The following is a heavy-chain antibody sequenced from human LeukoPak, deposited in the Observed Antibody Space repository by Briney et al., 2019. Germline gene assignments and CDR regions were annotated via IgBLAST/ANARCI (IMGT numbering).Heavy chain of an antibody. V-gene: IGHV4-59*08. CDR2: IYYSGST. CDR3: ASLYVGSTHLDF. D-gene: IGHD1-26*01. CDR1: GGSISSYY. Sequence: SETLSFTCTVSGGSISSYYWSWIRQPPGKGLEWIGYIYYSGSTNYNPSLKSRVTISVDTSKNQFALKLYSGTAADTAVYYCASLYVGSTHLDFWGQGTLVTVSS. J-gene: IGHJ4*02.